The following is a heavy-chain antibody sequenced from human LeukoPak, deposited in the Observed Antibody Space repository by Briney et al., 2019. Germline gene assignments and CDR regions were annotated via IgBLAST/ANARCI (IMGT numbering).Heavy chain of an antibody. J-gene: IGHJ5*02. V-gene: IGHV4-34*01. CDR3: ARLQYQLLDWFDP. CDR1: GGSFSGYY. CDR2: INHSGST. Sequence: PSETLSLTCAVYGGSFSGYYWSWIRQPPGKGLEWIGEINHSGSTNYNPSLKSRVTISVDTSKNQFSLKLSSVTAADTAVYYCARLQYQLLDWFDPWGQGTLVTVSS. D-gene: IGHD2-2*01.